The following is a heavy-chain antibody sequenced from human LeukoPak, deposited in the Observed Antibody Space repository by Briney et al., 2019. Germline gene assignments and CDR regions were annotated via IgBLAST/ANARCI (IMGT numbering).Heavy chain of an antibody. J-gene: IGHJ4*02. CDR1: GFTFSSYA. D-gene: IGHD6-13*01. Sequence: GGSLRLSCAASGFTFSSYAMHWVRQAPGKGLEYVSAISSNGGSTYYANSVKGRFTISRDNSKNTLYLQMGSLRAEDMAVYYCAKVGPYSSSFPDYFDYWGQGTLVTVSS. CDR2: ISSNGGST. CDR3: AKVGPYSSSFPDYFDY. V-gene: IGHV3-64*01.